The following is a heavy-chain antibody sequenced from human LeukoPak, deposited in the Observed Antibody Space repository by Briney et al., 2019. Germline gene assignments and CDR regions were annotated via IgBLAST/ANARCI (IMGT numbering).Heavy chain of an antibody. V-gene: IGHV4-30-2*01. D-gene: IGHD3-3*02. Sequence: PSETLSLTCAVSGGSISSGGYSWSWIRQPPGKGLEWIGYIYHSGSTYYNPSLKSRVTISVDRSKNQFSLKLSSVTAADTAVYYCARAAFEGPFDYWGQGTLVTVPS. J-gene: IGHJ4*02. CDR1: GGSISSGGYS. CDR3: ARAAFEGPFDY. CDR2: IYHSGST.